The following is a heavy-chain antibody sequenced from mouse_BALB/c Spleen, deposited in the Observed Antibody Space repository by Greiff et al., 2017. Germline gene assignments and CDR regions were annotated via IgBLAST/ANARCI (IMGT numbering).Heavy chain of an antibody. CDR1: GYTFTDYY. V-gene: IGHV1-84*02. J-gene: IGHJ4*01. CDR3: ASYRSRAMDY. Sequence: VQLQQPGSELVRPGASVKISCKASGYTFTDYYINWVKQKPGQGLEWIGWIYPGSGNTKYNEKFKGKATLTVDTSSSTAYMQLSSLTSEDTAVYFCASYRSRAMDYWGQGTSVTVSS. D-gene: IGHD2-14*01. CDR2: IYPGSGNT.